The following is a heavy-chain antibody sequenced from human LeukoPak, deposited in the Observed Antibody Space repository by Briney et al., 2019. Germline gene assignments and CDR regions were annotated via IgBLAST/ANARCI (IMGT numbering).Heavy chain of an antibody. CDR2: INRSGST. V-gene: IGHV4-34*01. J-gene: IGHJ4*02. CDR3: ARLSGSPANFDY. CDR1: GGSFSGYY. D-gene: IGHD1-1*01. Sequence: SETLSLTCAVYGGSFSGYYWSWIRQPPGKGLEWIGEINRSGSTNYNPSLKSRVTISVDTSKNQFSLKLSSVTAADTAVYYCARLSGSPANFDYWGQGTLVTVSS.